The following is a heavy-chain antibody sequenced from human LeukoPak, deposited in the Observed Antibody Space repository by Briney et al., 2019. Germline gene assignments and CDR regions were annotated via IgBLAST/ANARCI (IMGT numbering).Heavy chain of an antibody. J-gene: IGHJ4*02. V-gene: IGHV3-21*01. CDR2: ISSSSSYI. D-gene: IGHD4-17*01. CDR3: ARGLHDYGDPRGE. Sequence: GGSLRLSCAASGFTFSSYSMNWVRQAPGKGLEWVSSISSSSSYIYYADSVKGRFTISRDNAKNSLYLQMNSLRAEDTAVYYCARGLHDYGDPRGEWGQGTLVTVSS. CDR1: GFTFSSYS.